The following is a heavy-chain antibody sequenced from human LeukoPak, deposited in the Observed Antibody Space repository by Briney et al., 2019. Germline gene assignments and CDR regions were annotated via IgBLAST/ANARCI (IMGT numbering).Heavy chain of an antibody. CDR3: ARLPVGYCSGGSCYPSYYYYMDV. CDR2: ISGSGRST. V-gene: IGHV3-23*01. CDR1: GFTFSSYG. D-gene: IGHD2-15*01. J-gene: IGHJ6*03. Sequence: GGSLRLSCAASGFTFSSYGMSWVRQAPGKGLEWVSAISGSGRSTYYADSVKGRFTISRDNSKNSLYLQMNSLRAEDTAVYYCARLPVGYCSGGSCYPSYYYYMDVWGKGTTVTISS.